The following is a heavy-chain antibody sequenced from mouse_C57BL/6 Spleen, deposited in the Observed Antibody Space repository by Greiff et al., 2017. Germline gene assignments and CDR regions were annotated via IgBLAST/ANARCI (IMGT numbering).Heavy chain of an antibody. CDR1: GYTFTGYW. J-gene: IGHJ3*01. CDR3: ALYYYGSSPWFAY. V-gene: IGHV1-9*01. Sequence: QVQLQQSGAELMKPGASVKLSCKATGYTFTGYWIEWVKQRPGHGLEWIGEILPGSGSTNYNEKFKGKATFTADTSSNTAYMQLSSLTTVDSAISDGALYYYGSSPWFAYWGQGTLVTVSA. CDR2: ILPGSGST. D-gene: IGHD1-1*01.